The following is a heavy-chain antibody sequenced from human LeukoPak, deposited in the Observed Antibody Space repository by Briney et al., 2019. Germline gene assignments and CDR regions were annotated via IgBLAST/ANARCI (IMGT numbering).Heavy chain of an antibody. D-gene: IGHD4-23*01. V-gene: IGHV3-7*01. CDR1: GFTFSNYW. J-gene: IGHJ4*02. Sequence: PGGSLRLSCAASGFTFSNYWMSWVRQAPGKGLEWVANIKEDGSEKYYVDSVKGRFTISRDNAKNSLYLQMNSLRAEDTAVYYCASPFGNSYYWGQGTLVTVSS. CDR2: IKEDGSEK. CDR3: ASPFGNSYY.